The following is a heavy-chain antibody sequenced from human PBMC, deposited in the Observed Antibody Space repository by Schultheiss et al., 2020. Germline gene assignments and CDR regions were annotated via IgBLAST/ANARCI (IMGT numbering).Heavy chain of an antibody. V-gene: IGHV4-34*01. CDR3: ARGRTVPYFDY. J-gene: IGHJ4*02. CDR1: GGSFSGYY. D-gene: IGHD4-17*01. CDR2: INHSGST. Sequence: SETLSLTCAVYGGSFSGYYWSWIRQPSGKGLEWIGEINHSGSTNYNPSLKSRVTISVDTSKNQFSLKLSSVTAADTAVYYCARGRTVPYFDYWGQGTLVTVSS.